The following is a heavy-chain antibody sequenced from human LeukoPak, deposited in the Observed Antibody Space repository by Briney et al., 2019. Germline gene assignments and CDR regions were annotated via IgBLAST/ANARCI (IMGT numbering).Heavy chain of an antibody. V-gene: IGHV4-59*01. D-gene: IGHD2-15*01. CDR2: IYYGGST. CDR1: GDSINSNY. CDR3: ARLLAGCPGGRCRAHFDY. J-gene: IGHJ4*02. Sequence: SETLSLTCTVSGDSINSNYWSWMRQPPGKGLEWIGYIYYGGSTNYHPSLKSRVSMSVDTSKNHFSLTLSSVTAADTAVYHCARLLAGCPGGRCRAHFDYWGQGTLVTVSS.